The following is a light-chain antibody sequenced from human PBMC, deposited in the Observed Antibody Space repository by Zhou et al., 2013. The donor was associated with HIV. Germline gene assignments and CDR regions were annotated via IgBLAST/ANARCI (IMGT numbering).Light chain of an antibody. Sequence: IRITQSPPSLSASTGDRVTITCRANQTISTYLAWYQQKPGKAPKILLFAATTLQRGVPSRFSGSGSGTEFTLTISSLQPEDLATYYCLQHNSYPWTFGQGTKVEIK. CDR2: AAT. CDR1: QTISTY. CDR3: LQHNSYPWT. V-gene: IGKV1-8*01. J-gene: IGKJ1*01.